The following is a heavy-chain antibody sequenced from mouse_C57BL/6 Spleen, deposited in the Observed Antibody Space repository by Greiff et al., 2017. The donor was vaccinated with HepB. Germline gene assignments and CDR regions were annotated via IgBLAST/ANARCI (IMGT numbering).Heavy chain of an antibody. CDR1: GFTFSSYA. CDR2: ISDGGSYT. CDR3: ARDRGLFFAY. Sequence: EVQRVESGGGLVKPGGSLKLSCAASGFTFSSYAMSWVRQTPEKRLEWVATISDGGSYTYYPDNVKGRFTISRDNAKNNLYLQMSHLKSEDTAMYYCARDRGLFFAYWGQGTLVTVSA. D-gene: IGHD3-1*01. V-gene: IGHV5-4*01. J-gene: IGHJ3*01.